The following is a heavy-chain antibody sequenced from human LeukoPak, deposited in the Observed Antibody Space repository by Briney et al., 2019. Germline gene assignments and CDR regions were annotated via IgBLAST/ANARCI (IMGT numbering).Heavy chain of an antibody. CDR1: GFTFSIYA. CDR3: ARYCSGGSCFLNYYGMDV. V-gene: IGHV3-23*01. Sequence: PGGSPRLSCAASGFTFSIYAMTWVRQAPGKGLEWVSAISGNSRDTHYIDSVKGRFTISRDNSKNTLYLQMNSLRDDDTAVYYCARYCSGGSCFLNYYGMDVWGQGTTVTVSS. CDR2: ISGNSRDT. D-gene: IGHD2-15*01. J-gene: IGHJ6*02.